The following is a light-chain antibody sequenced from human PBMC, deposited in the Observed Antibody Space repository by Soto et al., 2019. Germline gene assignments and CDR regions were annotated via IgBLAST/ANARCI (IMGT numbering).Light chain of an antibody. CDR2: AAS. CDR3: QQSYSAPWT. CDR1: QYISSY. Sequence: DIQMTQSPSSLSASVGDRVTITCRASQYISSYLNWYQQKPGEAPKLLIYAASNLQSGVPSRFSGRGSGTDLTLTISSLQAEDFATYSCQQSYSAPWTFGQGTRVEIQ. V-gene: IGKV1-39*01. J-gene: IGKJ1*01.